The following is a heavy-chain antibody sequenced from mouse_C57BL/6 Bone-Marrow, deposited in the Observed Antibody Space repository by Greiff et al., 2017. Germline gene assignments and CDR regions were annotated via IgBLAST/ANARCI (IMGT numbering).Heavy chain of an antibody. Sequence: VQLQQSGAELVRPGASVKLSCTASGFNIKDYYMHWVKQRPEQGLEWIGRIDPEDGDTEYAPKFQGKATMTADTSSNTAYLQLSSLTSEDTAVYCCTYYYGSIPWFAYWGQGTLVTVSA. V-gene: IGHV14-1*01. J-gene: IGHJ3*01. CDR3: TYYYGSIPWFAY. D-gene: IGHD1-1*01. CDR2: IDPEDGDT. CDR1: GFNIKDYY.